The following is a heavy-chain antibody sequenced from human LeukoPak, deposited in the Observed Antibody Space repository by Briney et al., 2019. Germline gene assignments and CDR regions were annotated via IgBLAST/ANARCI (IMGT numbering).Heavy chain of an antibody. CDR1: GGSFSGYY. CDR2: INHSGST. J-gene: IGHJ4*02. Sequence: SETLSLTCAVYGGSFSGYYWSWIRQPPGKGLEWIGEINHSGSTNYNPSLKSRVTISVDTSKNQFSLKLSSVTAADTAVYYCARLHGRPFDYWGQGTLVTVSS. V-gene: IGHV4-34*01. CDR3: ARLHGRPFDY.